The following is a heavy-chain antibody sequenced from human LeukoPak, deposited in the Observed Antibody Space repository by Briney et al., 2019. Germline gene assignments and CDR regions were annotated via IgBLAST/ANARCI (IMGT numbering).Heavy chain of an antibody. CDR3: ARGVYSYGYFSDY. V-gene: IGHV4-34*01. Sequence: SETLSLPCAVYGGSFSGYYWSWIRQPPGKGLEWIGDINHSGSTNYNPSLKSRVTISVDTSKNQFSLKLSSVTAADTAVYYCARGVYSYGYFSDYWGQGTLVTVSS. D-gene: IGHD5-18*01. J-gene: IGHJ4*02. CDR2: INHSGST. CDR1: GGSFSGYY.